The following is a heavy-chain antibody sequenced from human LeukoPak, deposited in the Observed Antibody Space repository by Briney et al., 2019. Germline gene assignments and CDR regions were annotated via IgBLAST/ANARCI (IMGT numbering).Heavy chain of an antibody. V-gene: IGHV1-46*01. CDR3: ARARYSSGWSSGWDAFDI. J-gene: IGHJ3*02. Sequence: ASVKVSCKASGYTFTSYYMHWVRQAPGQGLEWMGITNPSGGSTSYAQKFQGRVTMTRDTSTSTVYMELSSLRSEDTAVYYCARARYSSGWSSGWDAFDIWGQGTMVTVSS. CDR2: TNPSGGST. CDR1: GYTFTSYY. D-gene: IGHD6-19*01.